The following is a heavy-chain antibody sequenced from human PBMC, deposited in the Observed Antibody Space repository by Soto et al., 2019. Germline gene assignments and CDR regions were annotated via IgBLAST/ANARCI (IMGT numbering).Heavy chain of an antibody. CDR2: IYSSGST. CDR1: GGSISSHY. J-gene: IGHJ4*02. V-gene: IGHV4-59*11. Sequence: SETLSLTCTVSGGSISSHYWTWIRQPPGKGLDWIGYIYSSGSTNYNPSLESRVTISIDKSKNQFSLKLTSVNTADTAVYYCATADLNYFGSWGQETLVTVSS. D-gene: IGHD3-3*01. CDR3: ATADLNYFGS.